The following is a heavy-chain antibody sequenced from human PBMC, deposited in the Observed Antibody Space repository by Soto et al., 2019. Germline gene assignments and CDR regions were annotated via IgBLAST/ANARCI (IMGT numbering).Heavy chain of an antibody. Sequence: QVQLVQSGAEMKKPGASVKLSCKASGITYNTYAIHWVRQAPGQGLEWMGWINAGNGDTRYSQNFQGRVTLTRDTSASTVNMDLDSLKTEHTGVYYSARASSGYVTWGKGTLVTVSS. D-gene: IGHD5-12*01. CDR1: GITYNTYA. CDR3: ARASSGYVT. J-gene: IGHJ4*02. V-gene: IGHV1-3*01. CDR2: INAGNGDT.